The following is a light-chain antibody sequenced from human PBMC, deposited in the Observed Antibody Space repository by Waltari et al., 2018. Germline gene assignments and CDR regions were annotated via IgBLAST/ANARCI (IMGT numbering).Light chain of an antibody. Sequence: QLVLTQSPSASASLGASVKLTCTLSSGHSSNVIAWHQQQPEKGPRYLMTVNSDGSHSKGDELPGRFSGSSSGADRYLTIASLQSEDEAYYYCQTGGHGTWVFGGGTKLTVL. CDR3: QTGGHGTWV. CDR1: SGHSSNV. V-gene: IGLV4-69*01. J-gene: IGLJ3*02. CDR2: VNSDGSH.